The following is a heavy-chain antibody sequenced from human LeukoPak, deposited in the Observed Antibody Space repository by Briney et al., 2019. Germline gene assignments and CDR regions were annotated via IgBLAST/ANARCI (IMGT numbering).Heavy chain of an antibody. CDR2: IYHSGST. CDR1: GGSISSSNW. V-gene: IGHV4-4*02. Sequence: SETLSLTCAVSGGSISSSNWWSWVRQPPGKGLEWIGEIYHSGSTNYNPSLKSRVTISVDKSKNQFSLKLSSVTAADTAVYYCASRRYSSSWYGAFDYWGQGTLVTVSS. D-gene: IGHD6-13*01. J-gene: IGHJ4*02. CDR3: ASRRYSSSWYGAFDY.